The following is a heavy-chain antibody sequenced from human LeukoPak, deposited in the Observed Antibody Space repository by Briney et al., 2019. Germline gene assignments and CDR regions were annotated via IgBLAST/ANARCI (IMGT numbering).Heavy chain of an antibody. V-gene: IGHV1-3*01. CDR1: GYTFTNYV. J-gene: IGHJ6*04. D-gene: IGHD2-15*01. CDR3: ARDPLFCSGGSCIPYYYGLDV. Sequence: ASVKISCKASGYTFTNYVMHWVRQAPGQRLEWMGWSNGGNGNTKYSQKFQGRVTITRDTSARTAYMELSSLRSEDTAVYYCARDPLFCSGGSCIPYYYGLDVWGKGTTVTVPS. CDR2: SNGGNGNT.